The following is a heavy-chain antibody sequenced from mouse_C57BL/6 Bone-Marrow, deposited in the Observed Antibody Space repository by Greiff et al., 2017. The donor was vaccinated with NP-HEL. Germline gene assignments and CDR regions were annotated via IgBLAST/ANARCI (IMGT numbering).Heavy chain of an antibody. CDR3: ERYYYGSIFYAMDY. D-gene: IGHD1-1*01. Sequence: QVQLQQSGPELVKPGASVKISCKASGYAFSSSWMNWVKQRPGKGLEWIGRIYPGDGDTNYNGKFKGKATLTADKSSSTAYMQLSSLTSEDSAVYFCERYYYGSIFYAMDYWGQGTSVTVSS. V-gene: IGHV1-82*01. J-gene: IGHJ4*01. CDR1: GYAFSSSW. CDR2: IYPGDGDT.